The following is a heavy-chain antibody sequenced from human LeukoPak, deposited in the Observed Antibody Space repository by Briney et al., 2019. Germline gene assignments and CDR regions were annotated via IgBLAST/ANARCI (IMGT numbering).Heavy chain of an antibody. CDR1: GFTFSSYA. CDR2: ISGSGGST. Sequence: GGSLRLSCAASGFTFSSYAMSWVRQAPGKGLEWVSAISGSGGSTYYADSVKGRFTISRDNSKNTLYLQMNSLRAEDTAVYYCAKGSRDSSGYYYSYYYYMDVWGKGTTVTVSS. J-gene: IGHJ6*03. D-gene: IGHD3-22*01. CDR3: AKGSRDSSGYYYSYYYYMDV. V-gene: IGHV3-23*01.